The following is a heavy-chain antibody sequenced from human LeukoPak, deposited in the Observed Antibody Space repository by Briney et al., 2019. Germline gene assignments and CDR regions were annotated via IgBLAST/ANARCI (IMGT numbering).Heavy chain of an antibody. CDR3: AIRGDFWSGYRRTDFDY. Sequence: ASVKVSCKVSGYTLTELSMHWVRQAPGKGLEWMGGFDPEDGETIYAQKFQGRVTMTEDTSTDTAYMELSSLRSEDTAVYYCAIRGDFWSGYRRTDFDYWGQGTLVTVSS. J-gene: IGHJ4*02. CDR1: GYTLTELS. V-gene: IGHV1-24*01. D-gene: IGHD3-3*01. CDR2: FDPEDGET.